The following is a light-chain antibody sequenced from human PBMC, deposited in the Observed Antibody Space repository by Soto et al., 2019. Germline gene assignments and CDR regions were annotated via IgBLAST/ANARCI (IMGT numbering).Light chain of an antibody. J-gene: IGKJ1*01. Sequence: DIQMTQSPSTLSASVGDRVTITCRASPTISVWLAWYQQKMGKAPKLLVYQASSLESGVPSRFSGSGSGTEFTLTISSRQPDDFATYYCQQYSGFPPWTFGQGTKVEIK. CDR2: QAS. CDR1: PTISVW. V-gene: IGKV1-5*03. CDR3: QQYSGFPPWT.